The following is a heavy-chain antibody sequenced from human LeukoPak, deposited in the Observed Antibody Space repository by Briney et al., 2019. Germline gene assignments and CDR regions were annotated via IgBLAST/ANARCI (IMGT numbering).Heavy chain of an antibody. D-gene: IGHD3-22*01. CDR3: ARASKTHSSGYYYLHY. V-gene: IGHV1-2*02. CDR2: INPNSGGT. J-gene: IGHJ4*02. CDR1: GYTFTGYY. Sequence: GASVKVSCKASGYTFTGYYMHWVRQAPGQGLEWMGWINPNSGGTNYAQKFQGRVTMTRVTSISTAYMELSRLRSDDTAVYYCARASKTHSSGYYYLHYWGQGTLVTVSS.